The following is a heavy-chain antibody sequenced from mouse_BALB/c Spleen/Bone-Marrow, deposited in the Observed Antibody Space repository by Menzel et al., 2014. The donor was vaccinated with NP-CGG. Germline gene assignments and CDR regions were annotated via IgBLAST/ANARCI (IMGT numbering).Heavy chain of an antibody. J-gene: IGHJ4*01. CDR1: GYTFTTYP. Sequence: VQLQQSGAEAVKPGASVKMSCKALGYTFTTYPIEWMKQNHGKSLEWIGDFHPFNDDTKYNEKFKDKAKLTVEKSSSTVYLEVSRLTSDDSAIYYCARKGPRNAMDYWGQGTSVTVSS. CDR2: FHPFNDDT. V-gene: IGHV1-47*01. CDR3: ARKGPRNAMDY. D-gene: IGHD3-3*01.